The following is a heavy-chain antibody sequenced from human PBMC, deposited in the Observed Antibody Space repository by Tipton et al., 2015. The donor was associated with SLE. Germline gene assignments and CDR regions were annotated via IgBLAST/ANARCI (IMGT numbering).Heavy chain of an antibody. J-gene: IGHJ5*02. Sequence: LRLSCSVSGDSVTNDYWSWIRQSSGTGLEWIGSTYKSGSGATDYNPSLKSRVSISVDTSRNQFSLKLTPVTPADTAMYYCVRGGYYRWFDRWGQGTPVTVSS. CDR2: TYKSGSGAT. D-gene: IGHD3-3*01. V-gene: IGHV4-59*02. CDR3: VRGGYYRWFDR. CDR1: GDSVTNDY.